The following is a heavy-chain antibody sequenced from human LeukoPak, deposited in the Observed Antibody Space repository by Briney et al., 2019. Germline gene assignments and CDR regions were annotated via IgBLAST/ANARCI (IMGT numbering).Heavy chain of an antibody. CDR3: ARDLAVAGYFDY. CDR2: IYHSGST. J-gene: IGHJ4*02. CDR1: GGSISRSSYY. V-gene: IGHV4-39*07. D-gene: IGHD6-19*01. Sequence: SETLSLTCTVSGGSISRSSYYWGWIRQPPGKGLEWIGYIYHSGSTYYNPSLKSRVTISVDRSKNQFSLKLSSVTAADTAVYYCARDLAVAGYFDYWGQGTLVTVSS.